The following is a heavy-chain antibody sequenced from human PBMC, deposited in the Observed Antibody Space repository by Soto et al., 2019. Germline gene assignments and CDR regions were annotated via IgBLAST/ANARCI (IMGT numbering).Heavy chain of an antibody. CDR2: ISGSGGST. Sequence: GGSLRLSCAASGFTFSSYAMSWVRQAPGKGLKWVTAISGSGGSTYYADSVKGRFTISRDNSKNTLYLQMNSLRAEDTAVYYCAKVRGSSWYYYYGMDVWGQGTTVTVSS. D-gene: IGHD6-13*01. CDR3: AKVRGSSWYYYYGMDV. J-gene: IGHJ6*02. V-gene: IGHV3-23*01. CDR1: GFTFSSYA.